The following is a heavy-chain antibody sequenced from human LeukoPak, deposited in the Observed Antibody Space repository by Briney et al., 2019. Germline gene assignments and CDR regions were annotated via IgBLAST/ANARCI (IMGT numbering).Heavy chain of an antibody. J-gene: IGHJ5*02. CDR1: GGSFSGYY. CDR2: INHSGST. Sequence: SETLSLTCAVYGGSFSGYYWSWIRQPPGKGLEWTGEINHSGSTNYNPSLKSRVTISVDTSKNQFSLELSSVTAADTAVYYCARGPVTIFGVVIMRGWFDPWGQGTLVTVSS. CDR3: ARGPVTIFGVVIMRGWFDP. D-gene: IGHD3-3*01. V-gene: IGHV4-34*01.